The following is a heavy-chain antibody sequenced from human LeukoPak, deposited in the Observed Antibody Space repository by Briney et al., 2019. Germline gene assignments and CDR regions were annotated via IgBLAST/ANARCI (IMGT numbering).Heavy chain of an antibody. CDR2: INHSGST. Sequence: SETLSLTCAVYGGSFSGYYWSCIRQPPGKGLEWIGEINHSGSTNYNPSLKSRVTISVDTSKNQFSLKLSSVTAADTAVYYCARVLKSYSSGWLRWFDPWGQGTLVTVSS. CDR1: GGSFSGYY. D-gene: IGHD6-19*01. V-gene: IGHV4-34*01. J-gene: IGHJ5*02. CDR3: ARVLKSYSSGWLRWFDP.